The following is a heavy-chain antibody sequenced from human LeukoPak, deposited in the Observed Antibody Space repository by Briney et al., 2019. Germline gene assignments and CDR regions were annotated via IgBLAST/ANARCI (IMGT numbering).Heavy chain of an antibody. V-gene: IGHV3-23*01. J-gene: IGHJ4*02. Sequence: GGSLRLSCAASGFTFSSYAMNWVRQAPGKGLEWVSVISGSGGSTNYADSVKGRFTISRDNSKNTLYLQMNSLRVEDTAVYYCAKDMRSSHWRGFDYWGQGTLVTVSS. CDR2: ISGSGGST. CDR1: GFTFSSYA. CDR3: AKDMRSSHWRGFDY. D-gene: IGHD1-1*01.